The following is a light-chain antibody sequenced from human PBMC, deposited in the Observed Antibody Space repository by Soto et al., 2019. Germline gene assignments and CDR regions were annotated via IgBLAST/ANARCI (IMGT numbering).Light chain of an antibody. Sequence: EIVMTQSPATLSVSPGERATLSCRASQSIDSNLAWYQKKPGQAPRLLIYGASTRATGIPPSFSGSGSGTEFTLTISSLQSEDFAVYYCQQYNDWPRTFGQGTKVDIK. J-gene: IGKJ1*01. CDR2: GAS. V-gene: IGKV3-15*01. CDR3: QQYNDWPRT. CDR1: QSIDSN.